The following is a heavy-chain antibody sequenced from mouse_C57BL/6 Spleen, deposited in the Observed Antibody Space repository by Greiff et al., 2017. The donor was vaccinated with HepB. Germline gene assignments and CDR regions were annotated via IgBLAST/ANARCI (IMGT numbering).Heavy chain of an antibody. J-gene: IGHJ4*01. CDR3: VRSPGYGSEGYYAMDY. Sequence: EVQLVESGGGLVQPKGSLKLSCAASGFTFNTYAMHWVRQAPGKGLEWVARIRSKSSNYATYYADSVKDRFTISRDDSQSMLYLQMNNLKTEDTAMYYCVRSPGYGSEGYYAMDYWGQGTSVTVSS. D-gene: IGHD1-1*01. CDR1: GFTFNTYA. CDR2: IRSKSSNYAT. V-gene: IGHV10-3*01.